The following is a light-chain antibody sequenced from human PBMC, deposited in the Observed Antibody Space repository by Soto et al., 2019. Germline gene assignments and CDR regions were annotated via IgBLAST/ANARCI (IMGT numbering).Light chain of an antibody. J-gene: IGLJ2*01. V-gene: IGLV1-44*01. CDR2: SNS. CDR1: RSNIGSNA. CDR3: AAWDDSLNAVV. Sequence: QSVLTQPPSASGTPGQRVTISCSGSRSNIGSNAVNWFQQLPGTAPKLLMYSNSQRPSGVPDRFSGSKSGTSASLAISGLQSEDEADYYCAAWDDSLNAVVFGGGTKLTVL.